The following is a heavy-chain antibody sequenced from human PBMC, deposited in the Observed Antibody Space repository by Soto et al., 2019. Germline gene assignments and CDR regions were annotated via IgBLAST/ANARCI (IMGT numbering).Heavy chain of an antibody. CDR3: ARALTDAEGFGYYYGMDV. Sequence: QVQVQESGPGLVKPSGTLSLTCAVSGGSINSNHWWSWVRQPPGKGPEWIGEIYHSGSTNYNPSLKSRVTISVDKSNHQFSLKRNSVTAADTAVYYWARALTDAEGFGYYYGMDVWGQGTTVTVAS. D-gene: IGHD3-10*01. J-gene: IGHJ6*02. CDR1: GGSINSNHW. V-gene: IGHV4-4*02. CDR2: IYHSGST.